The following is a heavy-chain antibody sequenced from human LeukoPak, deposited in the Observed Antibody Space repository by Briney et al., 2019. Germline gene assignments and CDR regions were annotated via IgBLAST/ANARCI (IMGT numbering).Heavy chain of an antibody. V-gene: IGHV1-69*13. Sequence: VASVKVSCKASGGTFSSYAISWVRQAPGQGLEWMGGIVPIFGTANYAQKFQGRVTITADESTSTAYMELSSLRSDDTAVYYCARVWVEEGPDIVVVPAYYYYYMDVWGKGTTVTVSS. CDR2: IVPIFGTA. J-gene: IGHJ6*03. CDR1: GGTFSSYA. CDR3: ARVWVEEGPDIVVVPAYYYYYMDV. D-gene: IGHD2-2*01.